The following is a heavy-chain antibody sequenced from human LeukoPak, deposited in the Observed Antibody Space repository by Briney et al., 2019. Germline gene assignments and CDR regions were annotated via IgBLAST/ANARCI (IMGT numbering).Heavy chain of an antibody. CDR2: ISSSSTDT. Sequence: GGSLRLSCAASGFTFSDYYMSWIRQAPGKGLEWVSYISSSSTDTNYADSVKGRFTISRDNAKNSLYLQMNSLRAEDTAVYYCAKDPYCSSTSCYSPWFDPWGQGTLVTVSS. J-gene: IGHJ5*02. CDR3: AKDPYCSSTSCYSPWFDP. V-gene: IGHV3-11*05. D-gene: IGHD2-2*01. CDR1: GFTFSDYY.